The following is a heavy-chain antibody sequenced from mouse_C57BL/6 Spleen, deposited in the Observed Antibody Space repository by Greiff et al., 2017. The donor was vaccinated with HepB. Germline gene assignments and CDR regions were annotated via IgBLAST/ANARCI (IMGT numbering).Heavy chain of an antibody. CDR1: GYTFTSYW. Sequence: VQLQQPGAELVKPGASVKLSCKASGYTFTSYWMHWVKQRPGQGLEWIGMIHPNSGSTNYNEKFKSKATLTVDKSASTAYMQLSSLTSEDAAVYYCSYGYEGEIDYWGQGTTLTVSS. V-gene: IGHV1-64*01. D-gene: IGHD2-14*01. CDR3: SYGYEGEIDY. CDR2: IHPNSGST. J-gene: IGHJ2*01.